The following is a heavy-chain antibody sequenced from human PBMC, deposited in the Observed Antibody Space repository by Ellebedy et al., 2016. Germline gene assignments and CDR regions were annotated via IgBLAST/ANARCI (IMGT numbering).Heavy chain of an antibody. CDR3: ARDGSTSYGGPFDI. V-gene: IGHV3-30*04. D-gene: IGHD6-13*01. Sequence: GGSLRLSXVASGFTFRIYPMHWVRQPPGKGLEWVAFTSYDGSDKFYADSVKGRFTISRDNFKNTFYLQINSLRTEDTAMYYCARDGSTSYGGPFDIWGQGTTITVIS. CDR1: GFTFRIYP. J-gene: IGHJ3*02. CDR2: TSYDGSDK.